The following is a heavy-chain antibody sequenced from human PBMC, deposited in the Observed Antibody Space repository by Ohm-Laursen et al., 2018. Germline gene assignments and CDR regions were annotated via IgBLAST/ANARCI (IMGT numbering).Heavy chain of an antibody. CDR2: IYYSGST. J-gene: IGHJ6*02. CDR3: ARDLIAYCPTTSCDNFGMDV. CDR1: GGSISSYY. D-gene: IGHD2-2*01. V-gene: IGHV4-59*01. Sequence: SDTLSLTCTVSGGSISSYYWSWIRQPPGKGLEWIAYIYYSGSTNYNPSLKSRVTISVDTSKNQFSLKLTSVTAADTAVYYCARDLIAYCPTTSCDNFGMDVWGQGTTVTVSS.